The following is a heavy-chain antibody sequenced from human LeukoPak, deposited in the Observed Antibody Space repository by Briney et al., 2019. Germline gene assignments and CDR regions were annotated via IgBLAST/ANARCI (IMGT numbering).Heavy chain of an antibody. V-gene: IGHV3-7*01. CDR1: GVTFSSYW. D-gene: IGHD2-2*01. CDR2: IKQDGSEK. J-gene: IGHJ5*02. Sequence: PGGSLRLSCAASGVTFSSYWMSWVRQAPGKGLEWVANIKQDGSEKYYVDSVKGRFTISRDNAKNSLYLQMNSQRAEDTAVYYCAGIVVVPGWFDPWGQGTLVTVSS. CDR3: AGIVVVPGWFDP.